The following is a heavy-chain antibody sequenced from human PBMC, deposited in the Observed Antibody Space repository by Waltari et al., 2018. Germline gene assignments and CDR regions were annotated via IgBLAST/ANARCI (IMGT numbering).Heavy chain of an antibody. D-gene: IGHD3-22*01. CDR1: GFTFDDYA. CDR3: AKVAIDFYDSSGYYYGFYFDF. V-gene: IGHV3-9*01. Sequence: EVQLVESGGGLVQPGRSLRLSCAASGFTFDDYAIHWVRQAPGKGLEWVSGISWNSGTKGYVDSVKGRFTISRDNAKNSLYLQMHSLRAEDTALYYCAKVAIDFYDSSGYYYGFYFDFWGQGTLVTVSS. J-gene: IGHJ4*02. CDR2: ISWNSGTK.